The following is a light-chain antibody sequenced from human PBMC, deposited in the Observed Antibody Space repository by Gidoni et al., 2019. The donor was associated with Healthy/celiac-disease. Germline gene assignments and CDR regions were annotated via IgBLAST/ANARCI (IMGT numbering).Light chain of an antibody. Sequence: QSVLPPPPPVSVAPRHRVTISCSGSSSNIGNNAVNWYQQLPGKAPKLLIYYDDLLPSGVSDRFSGSKSGTSASLAISGLQSEDEADYYCAAWDDSLNGVVFGGGTKLTVL. J-gene: IGLJ2*01. CDR1: SSNIGNNA. CDR2: YDD. V-gene: IGLV1-36*01. CDR3: AAWDDSLNGVV.